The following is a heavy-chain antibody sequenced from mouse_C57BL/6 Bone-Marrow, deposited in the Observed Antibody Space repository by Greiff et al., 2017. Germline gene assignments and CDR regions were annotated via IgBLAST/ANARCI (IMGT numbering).Heavy chain of an antibody. J-gene: IGHJ2*01. CDR1: GYTFTNYW. D-gene: IGHD3-2*02. Sequence: QVHVKQSGAELVRPGTSVKMSCKASGYTFTNYWIGWAKQRPGHGLEWIGDIYPGGGYTNYNEKFKGKATLTADKSSSTAYMQFSSLTSEDSAIYYCARRDGQLRLDYFDYWGQGTTLTVSS. CDR2: IYPGGGYT. V-gene: IGHV1-63*01. CDR3: ARRDGQLRLDYFDY.